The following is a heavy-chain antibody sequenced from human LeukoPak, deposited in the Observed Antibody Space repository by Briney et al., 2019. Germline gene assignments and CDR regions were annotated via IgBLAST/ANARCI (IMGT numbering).Heavy chain of an antibody. Sequence: SSQTLSLTCAVSGGSISSGGYSWSWIRQPPGKGLEWIGYIYHSGSTYYNPSLKSRVTISVDRSKNQFSLKLSYVTAADTAVYYCARHVGYCSSTSCYGSYGMDVWGQGTTVTVSS. CDR3: ARHVGYCSSTSCYGSYGMDV. CDR2: IYHSGST. D-gene: IGHD2-2*01. J-gene: IGHJ6*02. V-gene: IGHV4-30-2*01. CDR1: GGSISSGGYS.